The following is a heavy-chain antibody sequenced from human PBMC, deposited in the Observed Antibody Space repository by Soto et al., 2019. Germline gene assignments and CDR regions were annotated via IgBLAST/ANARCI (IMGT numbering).Heavy chain of an antibody. CDR3: ARRGPGTYFDY. Sequence: EVQLLDSGGGLVQPGGSLGLSCAASGFTFSSYAMNWVRQAPGKGLEWVSVISGSGDSTYYADSVKGRFTISRDNSKNTLYLQMNSLRTEDTAVYYCARRGPGTYFDYWGQGTRVTVSS. J-gene: IGHJ4*02. V-gene: IGHV3-23*01. CDR2: ISGSGDST. CDR1: GFTFSSYA. D-gene: IGHD6-13*01.